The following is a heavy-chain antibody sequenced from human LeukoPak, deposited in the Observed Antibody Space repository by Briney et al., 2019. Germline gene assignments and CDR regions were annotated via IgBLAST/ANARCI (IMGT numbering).Heavy chain of an antibody. CDR1: GFTFSNYG. Sequence: GRPLRLSCAASGFTFSNYGMHWVRQAPGKGLEWVAVVWYDGNNKYYADSAKGRFSISRDNSKNTLYLQMNSLRAEDTAVYYCAKTLYGSGSYYPYYFDYWGQGTLVTVSS. V-gene: IGHV3-33*06. CDR3: AKTLYGSGSYYPYYFDY. D-gene: IGHD3-10*01. CDR2: VWYDGNNK. J-gene: IGHJ4*02.